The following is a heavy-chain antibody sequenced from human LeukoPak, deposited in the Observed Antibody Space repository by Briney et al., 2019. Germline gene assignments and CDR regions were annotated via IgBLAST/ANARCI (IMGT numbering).Heavy chain of an antibody. J-gene: IGHJ4*02. CDR3: ARERRSTVTYSYYIDV. V-gene: IGHV1-18*01. CDR2: ISAYNGNT. Sequence: ASVKVSCKASGYTFTSYGISWVRQAPGQGLEWMGWISAYNGNTNYAQKLQGRVTMTTDTSTSTAYMELRSLRSDDTAVYYCARERRSTVTYSYYIDVWGKGTLVTVSS. CDR1: GYTFTSYG. D-gene: IGHD4-17*01.